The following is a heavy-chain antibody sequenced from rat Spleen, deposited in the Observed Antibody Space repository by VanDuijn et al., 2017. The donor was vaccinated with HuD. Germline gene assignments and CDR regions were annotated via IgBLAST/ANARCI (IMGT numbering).Heavy chain of an antibody. D-gene: IGHD5-1*01. V-gene: IGHV2-13*01. J-gene: IGHJ4*01. CDR1: GFSLSSHG. Sequence: QVQLKESGPGLVQPSETLSLTCTVSGFSLSSHGVIWVRQPPGKGLEWMGTIWSNGDTDCTSALKSRLSFSRDISKSQVYLKMNSLQTEDTATYYCARDKGSLYVMDAWGQGASVTVSS. CDR3: ARDKGSLYVMDA. CDR2: IWSNGDT.